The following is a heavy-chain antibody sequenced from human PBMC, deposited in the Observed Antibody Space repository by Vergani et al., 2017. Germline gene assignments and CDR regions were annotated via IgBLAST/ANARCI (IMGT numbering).Heavy chain of an antibody. CDR1: GFTFSSYG. J-gene: IGHJ4*02. CDR2: ISYDGSNR. D-gene: IGHD1-26*01. CDR3: AKGTGAYSGSYYFDY. V-gene: IGHV3-30*18. Sequence: QVQLVESGGGVVQPGRSLRLSCAASGFTFSSYGMHWVRQAPGKGLEWVAVISYDGSNRYYADSVKGRFTISRDNSKKTLYLQMNSLRAEDTAVYYCAKGTGAYSGSYYFDYWGQGTLVTVSS.